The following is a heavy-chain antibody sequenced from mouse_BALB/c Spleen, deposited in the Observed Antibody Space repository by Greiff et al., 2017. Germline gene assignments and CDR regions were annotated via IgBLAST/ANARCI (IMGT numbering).Heavy chain of an antibody. D-gene: IGHD4-1*01. J-gene: IGHJ4*01. V-gene: IGHV5-6*01. Sequence: EVMLVESGGDLVKPGGSLKLSCAASGFTFSSYGMSWVRQTPDKRLEWVATISSGGSYTYYPDSVKGRFTISRDNAKNTLYLQMSSLKSEDTAMYYCARPSELALYAMDYWGQGTSVTVSS. CDR1: GFTFSSYG. CDR3: ARPSELALYAMDY. CDR2: ISSGGSYT.